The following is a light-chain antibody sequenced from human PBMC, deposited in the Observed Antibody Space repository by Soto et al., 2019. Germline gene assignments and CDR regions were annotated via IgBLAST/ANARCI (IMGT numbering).Light chain of an antibody. Sequence: QTVVTQEPSFSVSHGGTVTLTCGLSSGSVSTNYYPSWYQQTPGQAPRTLIYSTNTRSSGVPDRFSGSILGNKAALTITWAQADDESDYYCVLYMGSGISVFGGGTKLTVL. J-gene: IGLJ3*02. V-gene: IGLV8-61*01. CDR1: SGSVSTNYY. CDR3: VLYMGSGISV. CDR2: STN.